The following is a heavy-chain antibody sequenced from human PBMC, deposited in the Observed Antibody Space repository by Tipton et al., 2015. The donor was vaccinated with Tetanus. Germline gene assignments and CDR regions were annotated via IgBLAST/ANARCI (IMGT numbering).Heavy chain of an antibody. J-gene: IGHJ5*02. V-gene: IGHV4-30-4*01. CDR3: ARGVPYSTTMGSDWFDP. Sequence: TLSLTCTVSGDSLSNGDYYWSWIRQPPGKGLESIGYIYYSGSTYYNPSLKSRVTISVDTSKNQFSLRLSSVTAADTALYYCARGVPYSTTMGSDWFDPWGQGTLVTVSS. CDR1: GDSLSNGDYY. CDR2: IYYSGST. D-gene: IGHD2-2*01.